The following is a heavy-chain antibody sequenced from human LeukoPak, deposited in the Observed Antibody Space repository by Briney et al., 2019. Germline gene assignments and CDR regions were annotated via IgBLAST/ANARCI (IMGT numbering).Heavy chain of an antibody. CDR1: GGSFSGYY. V-gene: IGHV4-34*01. Sequence: SETLSLTCAVYGGSFSGYYWSWIRQPPGKGLEWIGEINHSGSTNYNPSLKSRVTISVDTSKNQFSLKLSSVTAADTAVYYRARACSDYVWGGYRLYTKKYYFDYWGQGTLVTVSS. D-gene: IGHD3-16*02. CDR2: INHSGST. CDR3: ARACSDYVWGGYRLYTKKYYFDY. J-gene: IGHJ4*02.